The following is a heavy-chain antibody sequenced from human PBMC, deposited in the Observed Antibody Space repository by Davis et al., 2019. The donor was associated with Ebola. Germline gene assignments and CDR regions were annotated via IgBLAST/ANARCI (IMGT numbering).Heavy chain of an antibody. CDR2: ISGSGGST. CDR1: GFTFSSYA. CDR3: AKPQAIQLWLMGKVLGYGMDV. V-gene: IGHV3-23*01. J-gene: IGHJ6*02. D-gene: IGHD5-18*01. Sequence: PGGSLRLSCAASGFTFSSYAMSWVRQAPGKGLEWVSAISGSGGSTYYADSVKGRFTISRDNSKNTLYLQMNSLRAEDTAVYYCAKPQAIQLWLMGKVLGYGMDVWGQGTTVTVSS.